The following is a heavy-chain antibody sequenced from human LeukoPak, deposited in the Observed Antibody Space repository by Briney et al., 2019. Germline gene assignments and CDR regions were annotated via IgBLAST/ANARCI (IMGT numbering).Heavy chain of an antibody. CDR3: AKDLLLRQFVLDF. CDR1: GSTFTRYA. J-gene: IGHJ4*02. V-gene: IGHV3-30*02. Sequence: PPGGSLRLAWAVSGSTFTRYAIHCVCQAPGRGVEWVAFTLYDGSSQYYPDSLRGRFTISRDNSKNTLFLQMNNLTHDDTAVYYCAKDLLLRQFVLDFWGQGTPVTVSS. D-gene: IGHD5-24*01. CDR2: TLYDGSSQ.